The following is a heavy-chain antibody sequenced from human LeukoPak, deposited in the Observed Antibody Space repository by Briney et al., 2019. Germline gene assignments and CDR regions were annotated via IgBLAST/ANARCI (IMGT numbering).Heavy chain of an antibody. Sequence: PGGSLRLSCAASGFTFSSYAMSWVRQAPGKGLEWVSAISGSGGSTYYADSVKGRFTISRDNSKNTLYLQMSSLRAEDAAVYYCAREESAYDILTGNSDYWGQGTLVTVSS. CDR2: ISGSGGST. CDR3: AREESAYDILTGNSDY. CDR1: GFTFSSYA. V-gene: IGHV3-23*01. D-gene: IGHD3-9*01. J-gene: IGHJ4*02.